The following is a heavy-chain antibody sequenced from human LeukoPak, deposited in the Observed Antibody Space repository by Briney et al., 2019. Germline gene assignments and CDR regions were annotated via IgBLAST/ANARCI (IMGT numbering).Heavy chain of an antibody. V-gene: IGHV3-74*01. CDR3: AIQQWLVSDFDY. Sequence: GGSLRLSCAASGFTFSSYWMHWVRQAPGKVLVWVSRINSDGSSTSYADSVKGRFTVSRDNAKNTLYLQMNSLRAEDTAVYYCAIQQWLVSDFDYWGQGTLVTVSS. J-gene: IGHJ4*02. D-gene: IGHD6-19*01. CDR1: GFTFSSYW. CDR2: INSDGSST.